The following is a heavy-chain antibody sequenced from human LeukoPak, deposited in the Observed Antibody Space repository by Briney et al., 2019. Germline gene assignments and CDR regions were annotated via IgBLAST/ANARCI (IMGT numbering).Heavy chain of an antibody. D-gene: IGHD4-17*01. V-gene: IGHV3-73*01. J-gene: IGHJ4*02. CDR2: IRSKTNNYAT. CDR1: GFTFSGSA. Sequence: GGSLRLSCAASGFTFSGSAMHWVRQASGKGLEWVGRIRSKTNNYATAYAASVKGRFTISRDDSKNTAYLQMNSLKTEDTAVYCCTRRSYSSVTRDYWGQGTLVTVSS. CDR3: TRRSYSSVTRDY.